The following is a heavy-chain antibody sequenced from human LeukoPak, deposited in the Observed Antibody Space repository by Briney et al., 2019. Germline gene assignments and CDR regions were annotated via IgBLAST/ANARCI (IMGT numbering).Heavy chain of an antibody. J-gene: IGHJ3*02. CDR2: ISSTSSTI. D-gene: IGHD5-18*01. Sequence: GGSLRLSCAASGFTFSTYSMNWVRQAPGKGLEWVSYISSTSSTISYADSVKGRFTISRDNAKNSLYLQMNSLRAEDTAVYYCARGSGYSYADDAFDIWGQGTMVTVSS. V-gene: IGHV3-48*01. CDR3: ARGSGYSYADDAFDI. CDR1: GFTFSTYS.